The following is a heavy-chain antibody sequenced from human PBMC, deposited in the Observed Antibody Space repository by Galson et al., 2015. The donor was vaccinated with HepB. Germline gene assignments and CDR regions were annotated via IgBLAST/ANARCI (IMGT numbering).Heavy chain of an antibody. CDR3: ARRKTTLNCSAGSCYFDP. V-gene: IGHV5-51*03. J-gene: IGHJ4*02. Sequence: QSGAEVKKPGESLKISCKGSGYSFPNYWIGWVRQMPGKGLEWVGIIYPGDSDTRYSPSFQGQVTISADRSISTAYLQWSSLKASDTAMYYCARRKTTLNCSAGSCYFDPWGQGTLVTVSS. CDR2: IYPGDSDT. CDR1: GYSFPNYW. D-gene: IGHD2-15*01.